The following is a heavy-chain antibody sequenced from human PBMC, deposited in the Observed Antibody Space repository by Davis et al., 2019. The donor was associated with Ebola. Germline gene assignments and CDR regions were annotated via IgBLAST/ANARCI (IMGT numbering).Heavy chain of an antibody. Sequence: GESLKISCAASGFTFSSYAMSWVRQAPGKGLEWVSAISGSGGSTYYADSVKGRFTISRDNSKNTLYLQMNSLRAEDTAVYYCATVGRGYYYYYYMDVWGKGTTVTVSS. CDR3: ATVGRGYYYYYYMDV. D-gene: IGHD2-15*01. CDR2: ISGSGGST. CDR1: GFTFSSYA. J-gene: IGHJ6*03. V-gene: IGHV3-23*01.